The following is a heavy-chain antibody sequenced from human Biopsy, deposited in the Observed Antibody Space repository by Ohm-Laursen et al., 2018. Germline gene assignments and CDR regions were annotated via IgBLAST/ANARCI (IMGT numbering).Heavy chain of an antibody. CDR3: ARNTGWYGDLYYFDY. J-gene: IGHJ4*02. CDR1: GYSFTSYY. CDR2: INPSGSTT. Sequence: ASVKVSCKASGYSFTSYYMHWVRQAPGQGLEWMGMINPSGSTTSYPQIFQGRVTMTRDTSKSTVYMELSSLRSADTAVYFSARNTGWYGDLYYFDYWGQGTLVTVSS. V-gene: IGHV1-46*01. D-gene: IGHD6-19*01.